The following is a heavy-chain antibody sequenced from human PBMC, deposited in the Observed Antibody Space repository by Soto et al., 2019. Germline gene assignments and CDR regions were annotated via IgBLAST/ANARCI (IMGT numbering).Heavy chain of an antibody. CDR2: INPNSGGT. CDR1: GYTFTGYY. V-gene: IGHV1-2*02. CDR3: ARVPHYYGSGSYLLY. J-gene: IGHJ4*02. D-gene: IGHD3-10*01. Sequence: ASVKVSCKASGYTFTGYYMHWVRQAPGQGLEWMGWINPNSGGTNYAQKFQGRVTMTRDTSISTAYMELSRLRSDDTAVYYCARVPHYYGSGSYLLYWGQGTLVTVSS.